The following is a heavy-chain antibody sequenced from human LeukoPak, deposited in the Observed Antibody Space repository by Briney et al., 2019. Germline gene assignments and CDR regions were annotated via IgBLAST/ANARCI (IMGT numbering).Heavy chain of an antibody. D-gene: IGHD3-22*01. J-gene: IGHJ4*02. CDR3: AREVIRVYYFDY. V-gene: IGHV1-69*05. CDR2: IIPIFGTA. Sequence: SVKVSCKASGGTFISYAISWVRQAPGQGLEWMGRIIPIFGTANYAQKFQGRVTITTDESTSTAYMELSRLRSEDTAVYYCAREVIRVYYFDYWGQGTLVTVSS. CDR1: GGTFISYA.